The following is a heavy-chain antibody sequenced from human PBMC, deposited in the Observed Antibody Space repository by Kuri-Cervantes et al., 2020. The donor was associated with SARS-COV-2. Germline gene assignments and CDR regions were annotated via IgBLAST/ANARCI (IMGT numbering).Heavy chain of an antibody. V-gene: IGHV4-34*01. Sequence: SETLSLTCAVYGGSFSGYYWSWIRQPSGKGLEWIGEINHSGSTNYNPSLKSRVTISVDTSKNQFSLKLSSVTAADTAVYYCARGIVVVVARWINWFDPWGQGTLVTVSS. J-gene: IGHJ5*02. CDR3: ARGIVVVVARWINWFDP. D-gene: IGHD2-15*01. CDR2: INHSGST. CDR1: GGSFSGYY.